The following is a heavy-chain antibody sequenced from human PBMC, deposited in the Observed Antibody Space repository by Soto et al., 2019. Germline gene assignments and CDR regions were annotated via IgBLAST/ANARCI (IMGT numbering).Heavy chain of an antibody. CDR2: ISYDGSNK. D-gene: IGHD6-13*01. V-gene: IGHV3-30*18. Sequence: QVQLVESGGGVVQPGRSLRLSCAASGFTFSSYGMHWVRQAPGKGLEWVAVISYDGSNKYYADSVKGRFTISRDNSKNTLYLQMNRLRAEDTAVYYCAKTKGIGYSSSWSRGWFDPWGQGTLVTVSS. CDR3: AKTKGIGYSSSWSRGWFDP. J-gene: IGHJ5*02. CDR1: GFTFSSYG.